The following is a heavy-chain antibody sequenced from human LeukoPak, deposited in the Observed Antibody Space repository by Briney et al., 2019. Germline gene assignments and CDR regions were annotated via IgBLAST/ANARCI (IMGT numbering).Heavy chain of an antibody. Sequence: SVKVSCKASGGTFSSYAISWVRQAPGQGLEWMGRVIPIFGTANYTQEFQGRVTITTDESTSTAYMELSSLRSEDTAVYYCATTMVRGVLIDYWGQGTLVTVSS. CDR1: GGTFSSYA. CDR3: ATTMVRGVLIDY. V-gene: IGHV1-69*05. D-gene: IGHD3-10*01. J-gene: IGHJ4*02. CDR2: VIPIFGTA.